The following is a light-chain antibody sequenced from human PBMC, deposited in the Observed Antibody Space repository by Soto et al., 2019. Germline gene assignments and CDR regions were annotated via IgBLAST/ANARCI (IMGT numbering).Light chain of an antibody. Sequence: QSALTQPASVSGSPGQPITISCTGTSSDVGGYNFVSWYQQLPGKAPKLIIYEVTNRPSGVSNRFSGSKSGNTASLTISGLQAEDEADYYCSSYTSSRGVFGGGTKLTVL. CDR2: EVT. V-gene: IGLV2-14*01. CDR3: SSYTSSRGV. CDR1: SSDVGGYNF. J-gene: IGLJ2*01.